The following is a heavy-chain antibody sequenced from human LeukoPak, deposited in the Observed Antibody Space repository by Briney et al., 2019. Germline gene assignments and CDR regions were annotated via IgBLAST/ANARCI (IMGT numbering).Heavy chain of an antibody. D-gene: IGHD6-25*01. CDR3: VSGPYGMDV. Sequence: PGGSLRLSCAASGFSFKNYWMHWVRQAPGKGLVWVSRINSGGSTTNYADSVKGRFTISRDNARNTLYLQMNSLRVDDTAVYYCVSGPYGMDVWGQGTTVAVSS. CDR2: INSGGSTT. V-gene: IGHV3-74*01. CDR1: GFSFKNYW. J-gene: IGHJ6*02.